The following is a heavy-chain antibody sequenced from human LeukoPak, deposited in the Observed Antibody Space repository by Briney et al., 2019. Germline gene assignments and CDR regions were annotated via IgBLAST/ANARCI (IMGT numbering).Heavy chain of an antibody. V-gene: IGHV4-59*01. D-gene: IGHD3-22*01. CDR1: GGSISSYY. CDR3: ARGSYYYDSSGPVHYYYGMDV. CDR2: IYYSGST. Sequence: PSETLSLTCTVSGGSISSYYWSWIRQPPGKGLECIGYIYYSGSTNYNPSLKSRVTISVDTSKNQFSLKLSSVTAADTAVYYCARGSYYYDSSGPVHYYYGMDVWGQGTPVTVSS. J-gene: IGHJ6*02.